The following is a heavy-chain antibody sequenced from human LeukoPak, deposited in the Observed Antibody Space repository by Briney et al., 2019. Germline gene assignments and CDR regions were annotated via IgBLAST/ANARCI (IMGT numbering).Heavy chain of an antibody. CDR3: AKRVGGVNNFDY. J-gene: IGHJ4*02. CDR1: GFTFSSYA. CDR2: ISGSGGTT. D-gene: IGHD3-16*01. V-gene: IGHV3-23*01. Sequence: GGSLRLSCAASGFTFSSYAMNWVRQAPGKGLEWISVISGSGGTTYYADSVKGRFTISRDNSKNMLYLQMNSLRAEDTAVYYCAKRVGGVNNFDYWGQGTLVTVSS.